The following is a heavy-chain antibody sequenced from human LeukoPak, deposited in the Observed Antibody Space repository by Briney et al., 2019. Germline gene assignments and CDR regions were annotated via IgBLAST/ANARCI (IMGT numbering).Heavy chain of an antibody. J-gene: IGHJ4*02. D-gene: IGHD3-9*01. V-gene: IGHV1-69*05. CDR1: GGTFSSYA. CDR3: ARPIRDILTGYYVGYFDY. Sequence: ASVKVSCKASGGTFSSYAISWVRQAPGQGLEWMGGIIPIFGTANYAQKFQGRVTITTDTSTSTAYMELRSLRSDDTAVYYCARPIRDILTGYYVGYFDYWGQGTLVTVSS. CDR2: IIPIFGTA.